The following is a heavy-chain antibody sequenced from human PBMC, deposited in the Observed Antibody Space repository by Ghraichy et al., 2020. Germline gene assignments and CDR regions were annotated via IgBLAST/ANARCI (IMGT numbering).Heavy chain of an antibody. V-gene: IGHV3-48*01. CDR3: AIAGYDSAWQAFDY. Sequence: GGSLRLSCAASGFTFSSYSMNWVRQAPGEGLEWVSYISSSSMTIDYTDSVKGRFTISRDNAKNSLYLHMNSLRVEDTAVYYCAIAGYDSAWQAFDYWGQGTLVTVSS. CDR2: ISSSSMTI. D-gene: IGHD2-15*01. J-gene: IGHJ4*02. CDR1: GFTFSSYS.